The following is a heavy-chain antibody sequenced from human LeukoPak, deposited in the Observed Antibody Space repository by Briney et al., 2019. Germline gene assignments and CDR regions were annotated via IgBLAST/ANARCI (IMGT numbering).Heavy chain of an antibody. CDR2: INWSGGST. D-gene: IGHD3-22*01. V-gene: IGHV3-20*04. Sequence: PGGSLRLSCAASGFTFDDYDMNWVRHAPGKGLEWVSGINWSGGSTAYADSVKGRFTISRDNAKNSLYLQMHSLRAEDTALYYCARDLPQIEYWGQGTLVTVSS. CDR1: GFTFDDYD. CDR3: ARDLPQIEY. J-gene: IGHJ4*02.